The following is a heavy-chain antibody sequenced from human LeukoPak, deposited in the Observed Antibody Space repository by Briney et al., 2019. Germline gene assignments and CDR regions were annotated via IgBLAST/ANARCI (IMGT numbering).Heavy chain of an antibody. CDR2: ISSNGGST. CDR3: ARDYCSSTSCLLDY. J-gene: IGHJ4*02. D-gene: IGHD2-2*01. Sequence: GGSLRLSCAASGFTFSTYAMHWVRQAPGKGLEYVSAISSNGGSTYYANSVKGRFTISRDNSKNTLYLQMGSLRAEDMAVYYCARDYCSSTSCLLDYWGQGTLVTVSS. CDR1: GFTFSTYA. V-gene: IGHV3-64*01.